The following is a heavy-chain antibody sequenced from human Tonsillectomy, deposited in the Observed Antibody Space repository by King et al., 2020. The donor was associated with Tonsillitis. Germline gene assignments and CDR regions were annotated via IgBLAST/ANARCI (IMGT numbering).Heavy chain of an antibody. V-gene: IGHV4-59*01. CDR1: GGSISNSY. Sequence: VQLQESGPGLVKPSETLSLTCTVSGGSISNSYWSWIRQPPGKGLEWIGYIYGSGDTNYNPSLESRVTVSVDTSQNQFSLKLSSVTAADTAVYYCAGKAVTGTLHFDPWGQGTLVSVSS. D-gene: IGHD6-19*01. CDR3: AGKAVTGTLHFDP. J-gene: IGHJ5*02. CDR2: IYGSGDT.